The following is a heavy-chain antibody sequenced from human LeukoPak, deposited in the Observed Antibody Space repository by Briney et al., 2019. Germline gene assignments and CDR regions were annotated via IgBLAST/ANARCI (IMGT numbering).Heavy chain of an antibody. CDR3: AKRGDYSYGSYYYYMDV. CDR1: GFTFSSYA. V-gene: IGHV3-23*01. D-gene: IGHD5-18*01. Sequence: PGGSLRLSCAASGFTFSSYAMSWVRQAPGKGLEWVSAISGSGGSTYYADSVKGRFTISRDNSKNTLYLQMNSLRAEDTAVYYCAKRGDYSYGSYYYYMDVWGKGTTVTVSS. J-gene: IGHJ6*03. CDR2: ISGSGGST.